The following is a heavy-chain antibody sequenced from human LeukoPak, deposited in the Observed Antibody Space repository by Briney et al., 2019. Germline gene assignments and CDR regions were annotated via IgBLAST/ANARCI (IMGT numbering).Heavy chain of an antibody. Sequence: GGSLRLSCAASGFTFSSYGMHWVRQAPGKGLEWVAFIRYDGSNKYYADSVKGRFTISRDNSKNTLYLQMNSLRAEDTAVYYCAKDLGYSSSYNITLLDYWGQGTLVTVSS. CDR3: AKDLGYSSSYNITLLDY. J-gene: IGHJ4*02. CDR1: GFTFSSYG. V-gene: IGHV3-30*02. CDR2: IRYDGSNK. D-gene: IGHD6-6*01.